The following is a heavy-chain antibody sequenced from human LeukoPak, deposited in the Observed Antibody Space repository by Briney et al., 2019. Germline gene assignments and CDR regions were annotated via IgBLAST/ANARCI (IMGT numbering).Heavy chain of an antibody. J-gene: IGHJ4*02. CDR2: ILPIFGTT. CDR3: ARVMGYSYGTFDY. D-gene: IGHD5-18*01. Sequence: ASVKVSCKASGGTFSNYAISWVRQAPGQGLEWMGGILPIFGTTNYAQKFQGRVTITADKSTSTAYMELSSLRSEDTAVYYCARVMGYSYGTFDYWGQGTLVTVSS. CDR1: GGTFSNYA. V-gene: IGHV1-69*06.